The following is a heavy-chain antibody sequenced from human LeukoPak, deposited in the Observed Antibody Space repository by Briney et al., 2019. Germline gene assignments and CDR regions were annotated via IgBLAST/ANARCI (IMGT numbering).Heavy chain of an antibody. V-gene: IGHV4-31*03. CDR1: GGSISSGGYY. J-gene: IGHJ4*02. Sequence: SETLSLTCTVSGGSISSGGYYWSWIRQHPGKGLEWIGYIYYSGSTYYNPSLKSRVTISVDTSKNQFSLKLSSVTAADTAVYYCAKDTSTRVSSDGFQYFDYWGQGTLVTVSS. CDR3: AKDTSTRVSSDGFQYFDY. CDR2: IYYSGST. D-gene: IGHD3-22*01.